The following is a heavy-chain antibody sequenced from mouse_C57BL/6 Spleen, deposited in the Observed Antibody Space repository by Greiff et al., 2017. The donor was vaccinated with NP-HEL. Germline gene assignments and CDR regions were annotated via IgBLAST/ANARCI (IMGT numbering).Heavy chain of an antibody. CDR2: INPSTGGT. J-gene: IGHJ3*01. D-gene: IGHD3-2*02. V-gene: IGHV1-42*01. CDR1: GYSFTGYY. Sequence: EVMLVESGPELVKPGASVKISCKASGYSFTGYYMNWVKQSPEKSLEWIGEINPSTGGTTYNQKFKAKATLTVDKSSSTAYMQLKSLTSEDSAVYYCARSDSSGYVGFAYWGQGTLVTVSA. CDR3: ARSDSSGYVGFAY.